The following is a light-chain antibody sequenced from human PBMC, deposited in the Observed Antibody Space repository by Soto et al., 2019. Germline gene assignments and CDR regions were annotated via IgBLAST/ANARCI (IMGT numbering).Light chain of an antibody. Sequence: QSALTQPASVSASPGQSVTISCAGTSSDVGGYNYVSWYQQRPGRAPKLMIYEVTYRPSGVSNRFSGSKSGNTAFLTISGLQAEDEADYYCSSYTTSSTLVFGTGTKVTVL. CDR3: SSYTTSSTLV. J-gene: IGLJ1*01. CDR1: SSDVGGYNY. V-gene: IGLV2-14*01. CDR2: EVT.